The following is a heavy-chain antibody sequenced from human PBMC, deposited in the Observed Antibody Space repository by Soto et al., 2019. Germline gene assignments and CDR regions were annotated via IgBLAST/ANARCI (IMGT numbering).Heavy chain of an antibody. V-gene: IGHV4-34*01. CDR3: AIGGYSYGFGVYYGMDV. J-gene: IGHJ6*02. Sequence: SETLSLTCAVYGGSFSGYYWSWIRQPPGKGLEWIGEINHSGSTNYNPSLKSRVTISVDTSKNQFSLKLSSVTAADTAVYYCAIGGYSYGFGVYYGMDVWGQGTTVT. CDR1: GGSFSGYY. CDR2: INHSGST. D-gene: IGHD5-18*01.